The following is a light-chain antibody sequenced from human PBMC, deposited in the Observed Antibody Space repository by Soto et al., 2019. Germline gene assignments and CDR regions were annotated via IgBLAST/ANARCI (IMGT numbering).Light chain of an antibody. J-gene: IGLJ1*01. CDR3: SSHGGSNNFYV. CDR1: SSDVGAYNY. Sequence: QSVRSQPPSASGSPGQSVTISCTGTSSDVGAYNYVSWYQQHPGKAPKLMIYEVSKRPSGVPDRFSASKSGNTASLTVSGLQAEDEADYYCSSHGGSNNFYVFGTGIKVTVL. V-gene: IGLV2-8*01. CDR2: EVS.